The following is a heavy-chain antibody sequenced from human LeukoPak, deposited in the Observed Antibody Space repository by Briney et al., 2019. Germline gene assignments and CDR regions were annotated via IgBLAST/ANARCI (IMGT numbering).Heavy chain of an antibody. Sequence: ASVKVSCKASGYTFTSYAMNWVRQAPGQGLEWMEWINTNTGNPTYAQGFTGRFVFSLDTSVSTAYLQISSLKAEDTAVYYCARVRQWLVQGDWYFDLWGRGTLVTVSS. CDR1: GYTFTSYA. D-gene: IGHD6-19*01. CDR3: ARVRQWLVQGDWYFDL. CDR2: INTNTGNP. J-gene: IGHJ2*01. V-gene: IGHV7-4-1*02.